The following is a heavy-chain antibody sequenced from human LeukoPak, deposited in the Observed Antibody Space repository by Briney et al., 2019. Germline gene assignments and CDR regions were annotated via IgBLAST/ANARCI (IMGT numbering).Heavy chain of an antibody. J-gene: IGHJ4*02. V-gene: IGHV3-23*01. CDR3: ARDAERAVAGPLDY. CDR2: ISGSGGST. CDR1: GFAFSSYA. Sequence: GGSLRLSCAASGFAFSSYAMSWVRQAPGKGLEWVSAISGSGGSTYYADSVKGRFTISRDNSKNTLYPQMNSLRAEDTAVYYCARDAERAVAGPLDYWGQGTLVTVSS. D-gene: IGHD6-19*01.